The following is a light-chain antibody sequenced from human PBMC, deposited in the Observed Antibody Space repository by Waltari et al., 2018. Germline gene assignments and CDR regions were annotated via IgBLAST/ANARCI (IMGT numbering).Light chain of an antibody. V-gene: IGLV8-61*01. J-gene: IGLJ3*02. Sequence: QTVVTQEPSFSVSPGGTVTLTCGLSSGSVSVSPYPSWYQQTPGQPPRVLIYSTNTRSSVVPVRFSGAILGNKAALTITGAQADDEAAYYCVLYMSRDILFGGGTKLTVL. CDR2: STN. CDR1: SGSVSVSPY. CDR3: VLYMSRDIL.